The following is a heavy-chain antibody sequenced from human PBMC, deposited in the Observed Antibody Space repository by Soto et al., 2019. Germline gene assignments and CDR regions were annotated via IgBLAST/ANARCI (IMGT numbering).Heavy chain of an antibody. CDR3: SRRAPEGFDP. J-gene: IGHJ5*02. V-gene: IGHV4-39*01. Sequence: TLSLTCTVSGGSFGSSAYYWGWIRRAPGKGLEWIGSINSSGSTFSNPSLKSRVTLSVDTSKNQFSLKLTSVTAADTALYYCSRRAPEGFDPWGQGTLVTVSS. CDR1: GGSFGSSAYY. CDR2: INSSGST.